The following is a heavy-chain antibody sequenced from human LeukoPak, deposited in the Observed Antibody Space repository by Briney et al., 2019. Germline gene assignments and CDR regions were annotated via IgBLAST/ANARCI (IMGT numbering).Heavy chain of an antibody. CDR3: ARVGVRGVNDSDY. D-gene: IGHD3-10*01. Sequence: GGSLRLSCAASGFTFSSYSMNWVRQAPGKGLEWVSSISSSSSYIYYADSVKGRFTISRDNAKNSLYLQMNSLRAEDTAVYYCARVGVRGVNDSDYWGQGTLVTVSS. CDR2: ISSSSSYI. J-gene: IGHJ4*02. CDR1: GFTFSSYS. V-gene: IGHV3-21*01.